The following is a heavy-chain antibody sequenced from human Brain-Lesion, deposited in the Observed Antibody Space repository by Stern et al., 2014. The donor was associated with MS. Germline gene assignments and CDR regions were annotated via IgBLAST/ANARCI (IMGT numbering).Heavy chain of an antibody. CDR3: ARHDSVPRPSQLYSARDRGPGYFDY. V-gene: IGHV4-39*01. Sequence: QVQLVQSGPGLVKPSETLSLTCTVSGGSISSSTYYWAWIRQPPGKGLEWIGNINYSGFTYYNPSLKSRVTISVDMSKNQFSLKLSSVTAADTAIYYCARHDSVPRPSQLYSARDRGPGYFDYWGQGTLVTVSS. CDR2: INYSGFT. D-gene: IGHD1-26*01. CDR1: GGSISSSTYY. J-gene: IGHJ4*02.